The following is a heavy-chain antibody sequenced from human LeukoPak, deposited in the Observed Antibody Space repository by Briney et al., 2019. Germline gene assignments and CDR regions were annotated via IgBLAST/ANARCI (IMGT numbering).Heavy chain of an antibody. D-gene: IGHD3-10*01. Sequence: ASVKVSCKASGYTFTGYYMHWVRQAPGQGLEWMGWIIPNSGGTNYAQKFQGRVTMTGDTSINTAYMELSRLRSDDTAVYYCACITLIRGVTSIGNPWGQGTLVTVSS. J-gene: IGHJ5*02. V-gene: IGHV1-2*02. CDR1: GYTFTGYY. CDR3: ACITLIRGVTSIGNP. CDR2: IIPNSGGT.